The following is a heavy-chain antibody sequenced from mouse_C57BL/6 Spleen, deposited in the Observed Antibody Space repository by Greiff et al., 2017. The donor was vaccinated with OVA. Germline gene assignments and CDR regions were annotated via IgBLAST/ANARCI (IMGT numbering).Heavy chain of an antibody. Sequence: QVQLQQSGAELVKPGASVTLSCKASGYTFTSYWMHRVKQRPGQGLEWIGMIHPNSGSTNYNEKFKSKATLTVDKSSSTAYMQLSSLTSEDSAVYYCAREGDRVWFADWGQGTLVTVSA. J-gene: IGHJ3*01. CDR3: AREGDRVWFAD. CDR1: GYTFTSYW. D-gene: IGHD2-13*01. CDR2: IHPNSGST. V-gene: IGHV1-64*01.